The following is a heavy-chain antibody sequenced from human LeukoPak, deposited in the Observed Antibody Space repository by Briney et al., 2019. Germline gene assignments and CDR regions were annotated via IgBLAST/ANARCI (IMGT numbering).Heavy chain of an antibody. D-gene: IGHD1-20*01. CDR3: ARHSLIGTTPFDY. V-gene: IGHV1-46*01. J-gene: IGHJ4*02. CDR2: INPSGGST. Sequence: ASVKVSCKASGYSFISFYIHWVRQAPGQGLEWMGVINPSGGSTAYAQQFQGRVTMTRDTSTSTVYMELSSLRSEDTAVYYCARHSLIGTTPFDYWGEGTLVTVSS. CDR1: GYSFISFY.